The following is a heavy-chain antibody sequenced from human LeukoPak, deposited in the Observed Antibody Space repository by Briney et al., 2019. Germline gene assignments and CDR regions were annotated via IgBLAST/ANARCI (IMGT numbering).Heavy chain of an antibody. J-gene: IGHJ1*01. D-gene: IGHD4-11*01. CDR2: TDPNNGDT. V-gene: IGHV1-2*02. CDR3: AREYSASEH. CDR1: VYTFIGHF. Sequence: GASVNDSCRASVYTFIGHFLHWVGQAPGQGLEWMAWTDPNNGDTHYAQNFQARITVTRDTSISTVYMELSGLTSDDTAVYYCAREYSASEHWGQGTLVTVSS.